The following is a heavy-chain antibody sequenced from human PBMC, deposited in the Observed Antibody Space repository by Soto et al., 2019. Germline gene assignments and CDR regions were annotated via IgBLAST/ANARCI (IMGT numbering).Heavy chain of an antibody. CDR3: AEAGSGGYFDD. J-gene: IGHJ5*02. Sequence: EVQMVESGGGVVQPGRSLRLSCVASGFTFDDYPMHWVRQAPGKGLEWVSSVTWNSGGIGYADSVEGRFTISRDNAKNSLYLQINSVSAEDTALYDCAEAGSGGYFDDWGQGTLVTVSS. CDR1: GFTFDDYP. D-gene: IGHD3-22*01. V-gene: IGHV3-9*01. CDR2: VTWNSGGI.